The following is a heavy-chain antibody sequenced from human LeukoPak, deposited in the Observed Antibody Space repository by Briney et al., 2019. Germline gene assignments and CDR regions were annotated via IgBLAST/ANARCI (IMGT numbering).Heavy chain of an antibody. CDR2: ISSSGSTI. CDR3: ARISSGWYSEYYFDY. CDR1: GFTFSDYY. D-gene: IGHD6-19*01. V-gene: IGHV3-11*01. J-gene: IGHJ4*02. Sequence: GGSLRLSCAASGFTFSDYYMSWIRQAPGKGLGWVSYISSSGSTIYYADSVKGRFTISRDNAKNSLYLQMNSLRAEDTAVYYCARISSGWYSEYYFDYWGQGTLVTVSS.